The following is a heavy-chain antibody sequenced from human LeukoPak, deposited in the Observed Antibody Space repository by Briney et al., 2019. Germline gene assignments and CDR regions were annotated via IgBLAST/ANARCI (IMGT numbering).Heavy chain of an antibody. CDR3: AKYCSGGNCYSGLY. CDR2: ITSGGNT. J-gene: IGHJ4*02. V-gene: IGHV3-23*01. CDR1: GFIFSNYA. D-gene: IGHD2-15*01. Sequence: GGSLRLSCAASGFIFSNYAMTWVRQALGKGLQWVSTITSGGNTYYADSVKGRFTISRDNSKNTLYLQMNSLRAEDTAVYYCAKYCSGGNCYSGLYWGQGTLVTVSS.